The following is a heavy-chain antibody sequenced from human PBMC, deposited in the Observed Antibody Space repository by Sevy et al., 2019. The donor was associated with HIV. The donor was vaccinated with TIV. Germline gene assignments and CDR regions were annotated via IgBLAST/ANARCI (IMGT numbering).Heavy chain of an antibody. CDR3: VRRGVDAYNVYFDL. Sequence: GGSLRLSCTASGFTFSAYSMNWVRQALGKGLEWLSYISTGTDHIYYADSAKGRFTISRDDAKKSVYLEMKSLRDQDTALYYCVRRGVDAYNVYFDLWGQGTLVTVSS. CDR2: ISTGTDHI. V-gene: IGHV3-21*05. J-gene: IGHJ4*02. CDR1: GFTFSAYS. D-gene: IGHD3-10*01.